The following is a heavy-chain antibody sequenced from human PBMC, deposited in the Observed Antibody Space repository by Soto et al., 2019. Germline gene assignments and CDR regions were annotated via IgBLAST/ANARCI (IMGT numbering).Heavy chain of an antibody. Sequence: SETLSLTCTVSGDSIGTYNWGWIRQPPGKRLEWIGYIYSNGGTSYNPALKSRVTISADTSTKQFSLRLSSVTAADTAVYYCVRQGIGALHGLMDVSGQGTTVTVSS. J-gene: IGHJ6*02. CDR1: GDSIGTYN. D-gene: IGHD1-26*01. CDR2: IYSNGGT. CDR3: VRQGIGALHGLMDV. V-gene: IGHV4-59*08.